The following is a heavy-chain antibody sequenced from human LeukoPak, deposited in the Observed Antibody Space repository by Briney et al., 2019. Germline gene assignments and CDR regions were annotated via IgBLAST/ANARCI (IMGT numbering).Heavy chain of an antibody. CDR3: ARARTVDTAMVCIDP. J-gene: IGHJ5*02. Sequence: ASVKVSCKASGYTFTGYYMRWVRQAPGQGLEWMGWINPNSGGTNYAQKFQGRVTMTRDTSISTAYMELSRLRSDDTAVYYCARARTVDTAMVCIDPWGQGTLVTVSS. V-gene: IGHV1-2*02. CDR1: GYTFTGYY. D-gene: IGHD5-18*01. CDR2: INPNSGGT.